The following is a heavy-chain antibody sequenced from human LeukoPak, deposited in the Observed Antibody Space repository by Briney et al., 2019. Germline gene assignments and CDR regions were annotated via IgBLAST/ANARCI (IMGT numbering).Heavy chain of an antibody. J-gene: IGHJ4*02. D-gene: IGHD3-10*01. V-gene: IGHV1-2*02. Sequence: ASVKVSCKASGYTFTGYYMHRVRQAPGQGLEWMGWIDPNSGGTNYAQKFQGRVTMTRDTSISTAYMVLNRLRSDDTAVYYCAREYYYGSGNYYNRIDYWGQGTLVTVSS. CDR1: GYTFTGYY. CDR2: IDPNSGGT. CDR3: AREYYYGSGNYYNRIDY.